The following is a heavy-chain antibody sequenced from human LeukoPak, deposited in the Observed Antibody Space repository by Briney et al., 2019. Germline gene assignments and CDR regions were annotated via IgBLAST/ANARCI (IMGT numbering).Heavy chain of an antibody. V-gene: IGHV3-30*02. CDR3: AMSKAAVIC. CDR1: GFTFRSYD. CDR2: IRKDGSEK. D-gene: IGHD6-13*01. J-gene: IGHJ4*02. Sequence: PGGSLRLSCAASGFTFRSYDMHWVRQAPGKGLEWVTFIRKDGSEKDYAVSVKGRFTISRDNSKNTLYLQMNTLRAEDTALYFCAMSKAAVICWGQGTLVTVSS.